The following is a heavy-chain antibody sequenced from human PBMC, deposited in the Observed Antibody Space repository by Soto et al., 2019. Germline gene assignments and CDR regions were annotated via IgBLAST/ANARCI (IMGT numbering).Heavy chain of an antibody. Sequence: GGSLRLSCAASGFNFSSYGMHWVRQAPGKGLEWVAGIWYDGSSKYYADSVKGRFTISRDNSKNTLYLQMNSLRAEDTAVYYCAGDHQYSSWSPKHYCNHYGMDVWGQGTTVTVSS. J-gene: IGHJ6*02. CDR3: AGDHQYSSWSPKHYCNHYGMDV. CDR2: IWYDGSSK. CDR1: GFNFSSYG. V-gene: IGHV3-33*01. D-gene: IGHD6-6*01.